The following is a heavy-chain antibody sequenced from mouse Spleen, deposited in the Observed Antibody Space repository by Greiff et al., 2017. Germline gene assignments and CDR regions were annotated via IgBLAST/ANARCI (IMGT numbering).Heavy chain of an antibody. V-gene: IGHV1-14*01. Sequence: VQLQQSGPELVKPGASVKMSCKASGYTFTSYVMHWVKQKPGQGLEWIGYINPYNDGTKYNEKFKGKATLTSDKSSSTAYMELSSLTSEDSAVYYCAVDSSGYSFAYWGQGTLVTVSA. D-gene: IGHD3-2*01. CDR1: GYTFTSYV. CDR2: INPYNDGT. CDR3: AVDSSGYSFAY. J-gene: IGHJ3*01.